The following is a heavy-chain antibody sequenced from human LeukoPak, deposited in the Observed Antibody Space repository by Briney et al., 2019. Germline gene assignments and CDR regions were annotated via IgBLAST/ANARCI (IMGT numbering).Heavy chain of an antibody. CDR1: GYTFTGYY. CDR2: INPNSGGT. Sequence: ASVKVSCKASGYTFTGYYMHWVRQAPGQGLEWMGWINPNSGGTNYAQKFQGRVTMTRDTSISTAYMELSRLRSEDTAVYYCARDMVRGVPVYAFDIWGQGTMVTVSS. D-gene: IGHD3-10*01. CDR3: ARDMVRGVPVYAFDI. V-gene: IGHV1-2*02. J-gene: IGHJ3*02.